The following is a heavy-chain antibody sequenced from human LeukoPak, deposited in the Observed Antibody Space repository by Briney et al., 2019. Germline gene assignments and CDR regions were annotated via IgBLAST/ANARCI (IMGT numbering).Heavy chain of an antibody. CDR3: ARDQGGATSY. Sequence: SETLSLTCTVSGGSISSYYWSWIRQPPGKGLEWIGYIYYSGSTNYNPSLKSRVTISVDTSQNQFSLKLSSVTAADTAVYYCARDQGGATSYWGQGTLVTVSS. CDR1: GGSISSYY. CDR2: IYYSGST. V-gene: IGHV4-59*01. D-gene: IGHD1-26*01. J-gene: IGHJ4*02.